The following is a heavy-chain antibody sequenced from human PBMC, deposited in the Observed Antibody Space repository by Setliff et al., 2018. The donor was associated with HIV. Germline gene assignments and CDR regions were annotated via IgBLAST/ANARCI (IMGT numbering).Heavy chain of an antibody. V-gene: IGHV4-34*01. CDR3: ARAGIPPLGARRWFDP. CDR1: GGSFSDFS. J-gene: IGHJ5*02. Sequence: SETLSLTCAVYGGSFSDFSWTWIRQPPGKGLEWIGEINHRGSTIYNPPLKSRVSISVDTSKKQFSLKLDSVTAADTAVYYCARAGIPPLGARRWFDPWGQGTLVTVSS. CDR2: INHRGST. D-gene: IGHD3-16*01.